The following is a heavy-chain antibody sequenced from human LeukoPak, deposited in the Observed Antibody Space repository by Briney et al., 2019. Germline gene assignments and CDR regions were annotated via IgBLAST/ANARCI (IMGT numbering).Heavy chain of an antibody. CDR1: GGSISSGGFY. J-gene: IGHJ5*02. Sequence: PSQTLSLTCTVSGGSISSGGFYWSWIRQHPGKGLEWIGYIYYSGSTYYNPSLKSRVTISVDTSKNQFSLKLSSVTAADTTMYFCARRPGQNCFDPWGQGTLVTVSS. V-gene: IGHV4-31*03. CDR3: ARRPGQNCFDP. CDR2: IYYSGST.